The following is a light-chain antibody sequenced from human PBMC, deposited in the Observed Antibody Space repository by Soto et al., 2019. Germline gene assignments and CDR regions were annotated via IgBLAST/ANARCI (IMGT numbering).Light chain of an antibody. J-gene: IGKJ2*01. CDR3: QQYSSYSPYT. CDR1: QSISIW. V-gene: IGKV1-5*01. CDR2: DAS. Sequence: DIQMTQSPSTLSASVGDRVTITCRASQSISIWLAWYQQKSGKAPQLLIFDASTLESGVPSRFSGSGSGTEFTLTISRLQPDDFATYYCQQYSSYSPYTFGQGTKVDIK.